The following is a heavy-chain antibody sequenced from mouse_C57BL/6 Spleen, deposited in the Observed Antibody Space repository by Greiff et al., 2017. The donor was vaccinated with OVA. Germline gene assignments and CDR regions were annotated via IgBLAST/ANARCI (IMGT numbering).Heavy chain of an antibody. J-gene: IGHJ4*01. D-gene: IGHD2-4*01. CDR1: GYTFTEYT. CDR2: FYPGSGST. Sequence: VQLQQSGAELVKPGASVKLSCKASGYTFTEYTIHWVKQRPGQGLEWIGWFYPGSGSTKYNEKFKDKATLTADKSSSTVYMELSRLTSEDSAVYICARHERDYDYDVGAMDYWGQGTSVTVSS. V-gene: IGHV1-62-2*01. CDR3: ARHERDYDYDVGAMDY.